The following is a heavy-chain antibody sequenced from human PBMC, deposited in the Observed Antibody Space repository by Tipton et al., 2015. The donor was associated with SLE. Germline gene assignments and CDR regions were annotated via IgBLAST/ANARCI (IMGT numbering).Heavy chain of an antibody. Sequence: SLRLSCAASGFTVSSNYMSWVRQAPGKGLEWVSVIYSGGSTYYADSVKGRFTISRDNSKNTLYLQMNSLRAEDTAVYYCARDRLGIGIDYWGQGTLVTVSS. CDR3: ARDRLGIGIDY. CDR1: GFTVSSNY. V-gene: IGHV3-53*05. D-gene: IGHD7-27*01. CDR2: IYSGGST. J-gene: IGHJ4*02.